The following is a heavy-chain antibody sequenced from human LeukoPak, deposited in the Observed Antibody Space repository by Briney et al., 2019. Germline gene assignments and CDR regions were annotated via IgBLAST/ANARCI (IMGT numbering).Heavy chain of an antibody. CDR2: ISGSGSSI. D-gene: IGHD3-3*01. J-gene: IGHJ4*02. CDR3: AKDQEIFGVVTSFDS. Sequence: GGSLRLSCAASGFTFGNYAMSWVRQAPGKGLEWVSVISGSGSSIYYAESVKGRFTISRDNSENTLYLQMNSLRAEDTAVYYCAKDQEIFGVVTSFDSWGQGTLVTVSS. V-gene: IGHV3-23*01. CDR1: GFTFGNYA.